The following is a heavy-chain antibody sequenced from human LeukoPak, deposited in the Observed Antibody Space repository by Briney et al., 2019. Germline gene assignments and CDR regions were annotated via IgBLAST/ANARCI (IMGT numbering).Heavy chain of an antibody. J-gene: IGHJ4*02. D-gene: IGHD3/OR15-3a*01. CDR3: ARDQYDTWSRRGNFDS. V-gene: IGHV3-7*03. CDR2: IKLDGSEK. CDR1: GFSFGKYW. Sequence: GRSLRLSCVASGFSFGKYWMSWVRQAPGKGLEWVANIKLDGSEKNYVDSVKGRFTISRDNTKNSLYLQMNSLRAEDTAVFYCARDQYDTWSRRGNFDSWGQGTLVIVSS.